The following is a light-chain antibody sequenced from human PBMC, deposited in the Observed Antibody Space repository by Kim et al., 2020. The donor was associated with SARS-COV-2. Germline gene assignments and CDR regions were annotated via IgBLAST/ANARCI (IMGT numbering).Light chain of an antibody. Sequence: DGFTITCRAVQSISRCLTGYQQNPGKPPKLLIFDASSCQVGVPGRFSGIGSGTEFTLTISGLHPDDFATYNCHQYYRYPWTFGQGTKVEIK. J-gene: IGKJ1*01. CDR3: HQYYRYPWT. V-gene: IGKV1-5*01. CDR2: DAS. CDR1: QSISRC.